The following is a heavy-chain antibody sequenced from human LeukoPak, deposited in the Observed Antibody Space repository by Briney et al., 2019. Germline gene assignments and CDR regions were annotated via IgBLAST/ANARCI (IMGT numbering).Heavy chain of an antibody. Sequence: GGSLRLSCAASGITFNSYTMNWVRQAPGKGLEWVSSISSSSSYIYYADSVKGRFTISRDNAKNSLYLQMNSLRAEDTAVYYCARDQRIAAAGTRLDYWGQGTLVTVSS. V-gene: IGHV3-21*01. CDR3: ARDQRIAAAGTRLDY. CDR2: ISSSSSYI. J-gene: IGHJ4*02. D-gene: IGHD6-13*01. CDR1: GITFNSYT.